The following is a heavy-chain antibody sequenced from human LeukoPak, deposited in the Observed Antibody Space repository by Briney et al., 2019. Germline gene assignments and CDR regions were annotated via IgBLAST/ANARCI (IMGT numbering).Heavy chain of an antibody. CDR1: GGSISNSNYY. D-gene: IGHD3-9*01. V-gene: IGHV4-39*07. CDR2: IYYSGRT. J-gene: IGHJ6*03. Sequence: SETLSLTCTVSGGSISNSNYYWDWIRQPPGKGLEWIGSIYYSGRTYYSPSLKSRVTISVDTSKNQFSLKLSSVTAADTAVYYCARFEPYYYYMDVWGKGTTVTISS. CDR3: ARFEPYYYYMDV.